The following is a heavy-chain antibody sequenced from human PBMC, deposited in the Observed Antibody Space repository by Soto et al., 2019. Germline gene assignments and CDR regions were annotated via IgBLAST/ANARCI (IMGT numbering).Heavy chain of an antibody. CDR1: GGTFSSYT. Sequence: SVKVSCKASGGTFSSYTISWVRQAPGQGLEWMGRIIPILGIANYAQKFQGRVTITADKSTSTAYMELSSLRSEDSAVYYCARDGSSSWYGAFDIWGQGTMVTVSS. D-gene: IGHD6-13*01. CDR3: ARDGSSSWYGAFDI. V-gene: IGHV1-69*04. CDR2: IIPILGIA. J-gene: IGHJ3*02.